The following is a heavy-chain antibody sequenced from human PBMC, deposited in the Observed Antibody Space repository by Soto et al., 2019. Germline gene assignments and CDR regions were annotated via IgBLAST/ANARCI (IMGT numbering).Heavy chain of an antibody. V-gene: IGHV1-2*04. CDR1: GYTFTGYY. J-gene: IGHJ3*02. Sequence: QVQLVQSGAEVKKPGASVKVSCKASGYTFTGYYMHWVRQAPGQGLEWMRWINPNSGGTNYAQKFQGWVTMTRDTSISTAYMELSRLRSDDTAVYYCARASKGYSSSSRAFDIWGQGTMVTVSS. CDR3: ARASKGYSSSSRAFDI. D-gene: IGHD6-6*01. CDR2: INPNSGGT.